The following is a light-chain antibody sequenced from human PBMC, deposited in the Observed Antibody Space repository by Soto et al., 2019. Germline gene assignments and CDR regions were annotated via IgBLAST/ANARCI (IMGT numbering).Light chain of an antibody. Sequence: EIVLTQSPATLSLSPGERATLSCRASQSVRSYLAWYQQKPGQAPRLLIYDASNRATGISARFSGSGSGTDFTLTISSLETEDFAVYYCQQRSSWPLTFGGGTKVEIK. CDR1: QSVRSY. J-gene: IGKJ4*01. CDR3: QQRSSWPLT. CDR2: DAS. V-gene: IGKV3-11*01.